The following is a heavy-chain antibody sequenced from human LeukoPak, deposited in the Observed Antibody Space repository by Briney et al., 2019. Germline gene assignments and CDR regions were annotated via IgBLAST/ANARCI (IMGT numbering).Heavy chain of an antibody. J-gene: IGHJ5*02. CDR3: ARGNWNDETGWFDP. CDR2: IYYSGST. V-gene: IGHV4-31*03. CDR1: GGSISSGGYY. Sequence: SETLSLTCTVSGGSISSGGYYWSWIRQHPGKGLEWIGYIYYSGSTYYNPSLKSRVTISVDTSKNQFSLKLSSVTAADTAVYYCARGNWNDETGWFDPWGQGTLVTVSS. D-gene: IGHD1-1*01.